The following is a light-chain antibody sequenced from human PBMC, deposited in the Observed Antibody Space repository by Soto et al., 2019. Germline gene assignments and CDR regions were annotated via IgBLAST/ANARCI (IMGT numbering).Light chain of an antibody. J-gene: IGLJ2*01. CDR3: SSYTSSSTVL. Sequence: QSALTQPASVSGSPGQSITISCIGSSSDVGGYNYVSWYQQHPGKAPKLMIYDVSDRPSGISNRFSGSKSGNTASLTISGLQAEDEADYYCSSYTSSSTVLFGGGTQLTVL. CDR1: SSDVGGYNY. V-gene: IGLV2-14*01. CDR2: DVS.